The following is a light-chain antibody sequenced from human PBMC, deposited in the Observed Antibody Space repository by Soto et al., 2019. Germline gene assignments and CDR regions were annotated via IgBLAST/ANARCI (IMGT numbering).Light chain of an antibody. Sequence: EIVLTQSPATLSLSPGQRATLSCRASQSVSTYLAWYQQKPGQAPRLLIYGASTRATGIPARFSGSRSGTEFTLTISSLQSEDFAVYYWQPYNNWPYTFGQGTKLEIK. CDR2: GAS. CDR3: QPYNNWPYT. CDR1: QSVSTY. V-gene: IGKV3-15*01. J-gene: IGKJ2*01.